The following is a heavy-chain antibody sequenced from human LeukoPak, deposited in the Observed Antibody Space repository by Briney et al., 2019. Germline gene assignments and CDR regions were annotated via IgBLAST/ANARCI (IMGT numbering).Heavy chain of an antibody. J-gene: IGHJ3*02. V-gene: IGHV1-8*01. CDR1: GNTFTSYD. CDR2: MNPNSGNT. CDR3: ARAFSTGYHSYDAFDI. Sequence: ASVKVSCKASGNTFTSYDINWVRRATGQGLEWMGWMNPNSGNTGFAQKFQGRVSMTRNTSITTAYMELSSLRSEDTAVYYCARAFSTGYHSYDAFDIWGQGTMVTVS. D-gene: IGHD3-9*01.